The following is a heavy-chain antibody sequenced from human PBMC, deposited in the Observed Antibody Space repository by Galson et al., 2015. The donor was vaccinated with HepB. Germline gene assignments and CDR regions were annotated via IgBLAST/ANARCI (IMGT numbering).Heavy chain of an antibody. Sequence: SLRLSCAASGFTFSTYNMNWVRQAPRKGLEWISNINNSSSSIYYADSVKGRFTISRDNVRNSLYLQMNSLRAEDTAVYYCAREARELQWEDDLDTWGQGTQVTVSS. CDR1: GFTFSTYN. CDR3: AREARELQWEDDLDT. J-gene: IGHJ3*02. D-gene: IGHD5-24*01. V-gene: IGHV3-48*01. CDR2: INNSSSSI.